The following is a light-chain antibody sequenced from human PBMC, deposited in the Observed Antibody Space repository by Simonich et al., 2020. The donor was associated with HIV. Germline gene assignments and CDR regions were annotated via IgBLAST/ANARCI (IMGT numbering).Light chain of an antibody. CDR1: SGHSSYA. Sequence: QLVLTQSPSASASLGASVKLTCTLSSGHSSYAIAWHQQQPEKGPRYMIKVNSDGSHSEGDGIPDRCSGSRSGAERYLTISSLQSEDETDYYCQTWGTGILVFGGGTKLTVL. CDR3: QTWGTGILV. J-gene: IGLJ3*02. CDR2: VNSDGSH. V-gene: IGLV4-69*01.